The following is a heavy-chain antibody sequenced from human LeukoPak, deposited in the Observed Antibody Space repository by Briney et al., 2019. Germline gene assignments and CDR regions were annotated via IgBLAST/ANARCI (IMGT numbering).Heavy chain of an antibody. CDR2: MNTNSGNT. Sequence: ASVKVSCKASGCPFTSYNVNWVRQATGQGLEWMGWMNTNSGNTGYSQNFQGRVTMTRDTSISTAYMELSSLMSEHTAVYYCARGLPKAVFGMVIEDWGQGTLVTVSS. CDR3: ARGLPKAVFGMVIED. J-gene: IGHJ1*01. CDR1: GCPFTSYN. D-gene: IGHD3-3*01. V-gene: IGHV1-8*01.